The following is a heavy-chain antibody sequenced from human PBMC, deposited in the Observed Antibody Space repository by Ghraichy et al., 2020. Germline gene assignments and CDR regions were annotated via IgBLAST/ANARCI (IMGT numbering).Heavy chain of an antibody. CDR2: IFHSGST. J-gene: IGHJ2*01. Sequence: SETLSLSCSVSSGSISSRSYYWGWIRQPPGKGLEWIGSIFHSGSTYYNPTLKSRVTISVETSKNQFSLKLSSVTAADTAVYFCARGVYGYWYLDLWGRGTLVIVSS. CDR3: ARGVYGYWYLDL. V-gene: IGHV4-39*01. D-gene: IGHD5/OR15-5a*01. CDR1: SGSISSRSYY.